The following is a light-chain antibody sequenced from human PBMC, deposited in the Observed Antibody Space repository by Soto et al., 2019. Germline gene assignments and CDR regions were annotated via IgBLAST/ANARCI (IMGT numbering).Light chain of an antibody. J-gene: IGKJ2*01. CDR1: QSVSSY. Sequence: EIVLTQSPATLSLSPGERATLSCRASQSVSSYLAWYQQKPGQAPRLLIYDASNRATGIPARFSGRGSGTDFTLTIRSLEPEDFAVYYCQQRFNWPPKYTFGQGTKLEIK. CDR3: QQRFNWPPKYT. V-gene: IGKV3-11*01. CDR2: DAS.